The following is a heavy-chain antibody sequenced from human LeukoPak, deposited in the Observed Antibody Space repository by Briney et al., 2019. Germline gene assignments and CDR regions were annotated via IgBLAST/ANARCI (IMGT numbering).Heavy chain of an antibody. J-gene: IGHJ2*01. CDR1: GFTFSSYG. CDR3: AKDSTGDHWYFDL. V-gene: IGHV3-23*01. CDR2: ISDSGGST. Sequence: GGSLRLSCAASGFTFSSYGMTWVRQAPGKGLEWVSAISDSGGSTNYADSAKGRFTISRDNSKNTLYLQMNSLRAEDTAVYYCAKDSTGDHWYFDLWGRGTLVTVSS. D-gene: IGHD7-27*01.